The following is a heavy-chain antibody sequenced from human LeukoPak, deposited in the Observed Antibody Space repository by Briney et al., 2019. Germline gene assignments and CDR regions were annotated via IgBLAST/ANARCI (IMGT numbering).Heavy chain of an antibody. D-gene: IGHD1-26*01. CDR2: ISAYNGNT. Sequence: ASVKVSCKASGYTFTSYGISWVRQAPGQGVEWMGWISAYNGNTNYAQKLQGRVTMTEDTSTDTAYMELSSLRSEDTAVYYCATDLGATHGMDVWGQGTTVTVSS. CDR3: ATDLGATHGMDV. J-gene: IGHJ6*02. V-gene: IGHV1-18*01. CDR1: GYTFTSYG.